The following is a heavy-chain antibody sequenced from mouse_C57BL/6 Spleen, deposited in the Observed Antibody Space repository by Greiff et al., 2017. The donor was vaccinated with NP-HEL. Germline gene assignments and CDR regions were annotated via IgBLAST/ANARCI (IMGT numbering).Heavy chain of an antibody. CDR1: GYTFTDYY. J-gene: IGHJ4*01. V-gene: IGHV1-26*01. Sequence: EVKLQQSGPELVKPGASVKISCKASGYTFTDYYMNWVKQSHGKSLEWIGDINPNNGGTSYNQKFKGKATLTVDKSSSTAYMELRSLTSEDSAVYYCARGGNDAMDYWGQGTSVTVSS. D-gene: IGHD1-1*02. CDR2: INPNNGGT. CDR3: ARGGNDAMDY.